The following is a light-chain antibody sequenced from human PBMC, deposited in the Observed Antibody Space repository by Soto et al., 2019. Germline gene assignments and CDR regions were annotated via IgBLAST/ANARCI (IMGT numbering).Light chain of an antibody. Sequence: EIVLTQSPATLSLSPGERATLSCRASLSVSRSLAWYQHKPGQAPRLLIYDASNRATGIPARFSGSGSGTDLTLTISSLEPEDFAVYYCQQHSNWPPYTFGQGTKLEIK. CDR1: LSVSRS. CDR3: QQHSNWPPYT. CDR2: DAS. V-gene: IGKV3-11*01. J-gene: IGKJ2*01.